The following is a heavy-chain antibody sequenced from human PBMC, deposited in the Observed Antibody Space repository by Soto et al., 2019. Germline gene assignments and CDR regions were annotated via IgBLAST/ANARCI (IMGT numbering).Heavy chain of an antibody. D-gene: IGHD3-16*01. CDR1: GFTFSSYW. J-gene: IGHJ6*02. CDR2: IKQDGSEK. CDR3: ARGGDGYYYYYGMDV. Sequence: EVQLVESGGGLVQPGGSLRLSCAASGFTFSSYWMSWVRQAPGKGLERVANIKQDGSEKYYVDSVKGRFTISRDNAKNSLYLQMNSLRAEDTAVYYCARGGDGYYYYYGMDVWGQGTTVTVSS. V-gene: IGHV3-7*01.